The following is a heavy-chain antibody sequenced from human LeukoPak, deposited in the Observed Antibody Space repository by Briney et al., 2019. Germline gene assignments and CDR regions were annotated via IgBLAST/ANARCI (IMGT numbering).Heavy chain of an antibody. CDR1: GYTFTDYY. Sequence: GASVKVSWKASGYTFTDYYVHWVRRAPGLGLEWMGVINPGGGRTTYAQKFQDRVNMTRDTSTSTVYMELSGLTSADTAVYFCARVTSPARRGRTLVAAAATPFDYWGQGTLVTVSS. V-gene: IGHV1-46*01. CDR3: ARVTSPARRGRTLVAAAATPFDY. J-gene: IGHJ4*02. CDR2: INPGGGRT. D-gene: IGHD2-15*01.